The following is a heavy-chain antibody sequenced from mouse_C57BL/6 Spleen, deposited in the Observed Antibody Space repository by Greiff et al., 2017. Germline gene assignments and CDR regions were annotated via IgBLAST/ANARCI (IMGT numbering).Heavy chain of an antibody. D-gene: IGHD2-3*01. V-gene: IGHV2-9-1*01. CDR1: GFSLTSYA. J-gene: IGHJ4*01. CDR3: ARPVYDGEGYAMDY. CDR2: IWTGGGT. Sequence: VQLKESGPGLVAPSQSLSITCTVSGFSLTSYAISWVRQPPGKGLEWLGVIWTGGGTNYNSALKSRLSISKDNSKSQVFLKMNSLQTDDTARYYCARPVYDGEGYAMDYWGQGTSVTVSS.